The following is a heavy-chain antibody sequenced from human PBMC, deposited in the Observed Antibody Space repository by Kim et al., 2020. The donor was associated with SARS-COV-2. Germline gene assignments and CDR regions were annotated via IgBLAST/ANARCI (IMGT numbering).Heavy chain of an antibody. CDR3: AREVLWFGELFG. CDR2: INAGNGNT. CDR1: GYTFTSYA. D-gene: IGHD3-10*01. V-gene: IGHV1-3*01. Sequence: ASVKVSCKASGYTFTSYAMHWVRQAPGQRLEWMGWINAGNGNTKYSQKFQGRVTITRDTSASTAYMELSSLRSEDTAVYYCAREVLWFGELFGWGQGTLVTVSS. J-gene: IGHJ4*02.